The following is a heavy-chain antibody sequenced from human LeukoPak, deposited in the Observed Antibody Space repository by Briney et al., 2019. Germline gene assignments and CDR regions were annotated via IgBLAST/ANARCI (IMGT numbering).Heavy chain of an antibody. Sequence: PGGSLRLSCAASGFTFSSYAVTWVRQAPGKGLEWVSSITASGGSTYYGDSVKGRFTISRDNSKNALYLQMNSLRAEDTAVYFCARIYTTGRFYDYWGQGTLVTVSS. CDR2: ITASGGST. CDR3: ARIYTTGRFYDY. V-gene: IGHV3-23*01. J-gene: IGHJ4*02. D-gene: IGHD1-1*01. CDR1: GFTFSSYA.